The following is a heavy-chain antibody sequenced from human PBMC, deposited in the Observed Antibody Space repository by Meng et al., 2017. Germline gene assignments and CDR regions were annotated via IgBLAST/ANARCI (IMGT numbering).Heavy chain of an antibody. CDR1: GFSLSTSGVG. CDR2: IYWDDDK. V-gene: IGHV2-5*02. J-gene: IGHJ4*02. CDR3: AHRERDDYNSNYFDY. D-gene: IGHD5-24*01. Sequence: QITLKESGPTLVKPTQTLTLTCTFSGFSLSTSGVGVGWIRQPSGKALEWLALIYWDDDKRYSPSLKSRLTITKDTSKNQVVLTMTNMDPVDTATYYCAHRERDDYNSNYFDYWGQGTLVTVSS.